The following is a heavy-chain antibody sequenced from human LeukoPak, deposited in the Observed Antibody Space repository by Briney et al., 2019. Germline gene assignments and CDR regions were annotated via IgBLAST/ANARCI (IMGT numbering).Heavy chain of an antibody. D-gene: IGHD3-10*01. J-gene: IGHJ6*02. CDR3: ARKTPGTSVDV. Sequence: SETLSLTCTVSGDSISNSAYYWVWIRQPPGKGLEWVGTITNTGNTYSNPSLKSRVTISIDTSKTQISLKLTSVTAADTAVFYCARKTPGTSVDVWGQGTPVTVSS. CDR1: GDSISNSAYY. CDR2: ITNTGNT. V-gene: IGHV4-39*01.